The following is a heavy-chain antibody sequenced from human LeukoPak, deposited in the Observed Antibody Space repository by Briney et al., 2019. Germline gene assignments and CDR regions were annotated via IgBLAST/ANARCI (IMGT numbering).Heavy chain of an antibody. J-gene: IGHJ5*02. CDR2: TVSRGTT. D-gene: IGHD2-2*01. CDR1: GFTFTSDA. Sequence: GGSLRLSCVASGFTFTSDAMNWVRQAPGKGLEWVSSTVSRGTTQYADSVKGRFTVSRDTSKNTLYLQMNSLRADDTAVYYCAKYSAASTSPKSFDPWGQGTLVTVSS. CDR3: AKYSAASTSPKSFDP. V-gene: IGHV3-23*01.